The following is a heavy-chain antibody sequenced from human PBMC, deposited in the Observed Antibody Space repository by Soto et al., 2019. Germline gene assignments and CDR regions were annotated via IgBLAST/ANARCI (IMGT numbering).Heavy chain of an antibody. D-gene: IGHD3-10*01. CDR1: GYTFTGYY. CDR2: INPNSGGT. CDR3: AREEGSLWFGELLYAPPAYGMDV. J-gene: IGHJ6*02. V-gene: IGHV1-2*04. Sequence: ASVKVSCKASGYTFTGYYMHWVRQAPGQGLEWMGWINPNSGGTNYAQKFQGWVTMTRDTSISTAYMELSRLRSDDTAVYYCAREEGSLWFGELLYAPPAYGMDVWGQGTTVTVSS.